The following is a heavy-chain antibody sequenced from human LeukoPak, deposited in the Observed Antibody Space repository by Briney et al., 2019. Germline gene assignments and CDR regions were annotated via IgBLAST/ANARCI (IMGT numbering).Heavy chain of an antibody. V-gene: IGHV4-4*07. CDR2: IYITGST. CDR1: GGSIINYY. Sequence: SETLSLTCTVSGGSIINYYWSWIRQSAGTGLEWVGRIYITGSTNYNPSLQSRLSMSVDTSKNQFSLRLTSVSAADTAVYYCARLKYYDSTGYSPGYYMDVWGKGITVTVSS. CDR3: ARLKYYDSTGYSPGYYMDV. J-gene: IGHJ6*03. D-gene: IGHD3-22*01.